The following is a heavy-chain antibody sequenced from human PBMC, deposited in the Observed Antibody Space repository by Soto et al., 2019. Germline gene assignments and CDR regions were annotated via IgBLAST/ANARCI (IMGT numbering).Heavy chain of an antibody. Sequence: GGSLRLSCGASGFTFTSYGMHWVRQAPGKGLEWVAVISYDGGDKYYADSVKGRFTISRDNSKNTLYLQMNSLRAEDTAMYYCAKASGYCSSSTCSRLIYYYYGMDVWGQGTTVTVSS. CDR1: GFTFTSYG. CDR2: ISYDGGDK. V-gene: IGHV3-30*18. CDR3: AKASGYCSSSTCSRLIYYYYGMDV. D-gene: IGHD2-2*01. J-gene: IGHJ6*02.